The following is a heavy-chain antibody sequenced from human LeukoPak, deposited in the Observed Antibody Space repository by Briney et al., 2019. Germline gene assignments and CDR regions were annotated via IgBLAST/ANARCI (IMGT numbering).Heavy chain of an antibody. CDR3: ANRRAYGGNWNSGAFDI. CDR1: GFSLSTSGVG. CDR2: IYWDDDK. V-gene: IGHV2-5*02. D-gene: IGHD1-7*01. Sequence: SGPTLVEPTQTLTLTCTFSGFSLSTSGVGVGWVRQPPGKALEWLAFIYWDDDKRYSPSLKSRLTISEDTSKNQVVLTMTNMDPVDTATYFCANRRAYGGNWNSGAFDIWGQGTLVSVSS. J-gene: IGHJ3*02.